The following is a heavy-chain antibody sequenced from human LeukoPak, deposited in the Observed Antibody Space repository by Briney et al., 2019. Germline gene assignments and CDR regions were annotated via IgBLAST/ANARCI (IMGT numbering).Heavy chain of an antibody. D-gene: IGHD2-8*01. CDR3: ARSEWYDAFDI. V-gene: IGHV3-48*03. Sequence: GGSLRLSCAASGFTFSSYEMNWVRQAPGKGLEWVSYISSSGSTIYYADSVKGRFTISRDNAKNTLYLQMNSLRAEDTAVYYCARSEWYDAFDIWGRGTMVTVSS. CDR1: GFTFSSYE. J-gene: IGHJ3*02. CDR2: ISSSGSTI.